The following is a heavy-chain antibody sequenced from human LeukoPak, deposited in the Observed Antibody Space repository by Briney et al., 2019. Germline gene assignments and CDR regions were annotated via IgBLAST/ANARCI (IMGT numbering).Heavy chain of an antibody. CDR1: GFRFSSYW. V-gene: IGHV3-7*01. CDR2: INQDGSEK. J-gene: IGHJ4*02. Sequence: PGGSLRLSCAASGFRFSSYWTSWVRQAPGEGLVWVANINQDGSEKYYVDSVKGRFTISRDNAKNPLYLQMNSLRAEDTAVYYCARDGHPFDLWGQGTLVTVAS. CDR3: ARDGHPFDL.